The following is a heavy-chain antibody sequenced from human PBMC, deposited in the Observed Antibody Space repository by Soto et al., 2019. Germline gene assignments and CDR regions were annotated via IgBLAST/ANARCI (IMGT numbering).Heavy chain of an antibody. Sequence: SETLSLTCAVYGGSFSGYYWSWIRQPPGKGLEWIGEINHSGSTNYNPPLKSRVTISVDTSKNQFSLKLSSVTAADTAVYYCASRRGPYYYYGMDVWGQGTTVTVSS. V-gene: IGHV4-34*01. CDR3: ASRRGPYYYYGMDV. D-gene: IGHD3-10*01. J-gene: IGHJ6*02. CDR2: INHSGST. CDR1: GGSFSGYY.